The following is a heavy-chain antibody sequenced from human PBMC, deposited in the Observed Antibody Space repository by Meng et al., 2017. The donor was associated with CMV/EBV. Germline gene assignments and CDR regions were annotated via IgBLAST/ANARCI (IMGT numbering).Heavy chain of an antibody. Sequence: GGSLRLSCAAPGFTFSSYAMHWVRQAPGKGLEWVAVISYDGSNKYYADSVKGRFTISRDNSKNTLYLQMNSLRAEDTAVYYCARDGSDFWSGYFSPYYYYGMDVWGQGTTVTVSS. CDR2: ISYDGSNK. D-gene: IGHD3-3*01. V-gene: IGHV3-30-3*01. CDR1: GFTFSSYA. J-gene: IGHJ6*02. CDR3: ARDGSDFWSGYFSPYYYYGMDV.